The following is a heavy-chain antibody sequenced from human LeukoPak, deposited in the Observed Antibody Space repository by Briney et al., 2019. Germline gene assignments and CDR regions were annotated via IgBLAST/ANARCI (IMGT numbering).Heavy chain of an antibody. D-gene: IGHD1-14*01. CDR3: VKDNPLDY. V-gene: IGHV3-30*02. Sequence: GGSLRLSCGASGFTFSNYGMLWVRQAPGKGLDWVAFIRYDGNNKLYADSVKGRFTISRDNSKNTLYLHINSLRAEDTAVYYCVKDNPLDYWGQGTPVIVSS. CDR1: GFTFSNYG. CDR2: IRYDGNNK. J-gene: IGHJ4*02.